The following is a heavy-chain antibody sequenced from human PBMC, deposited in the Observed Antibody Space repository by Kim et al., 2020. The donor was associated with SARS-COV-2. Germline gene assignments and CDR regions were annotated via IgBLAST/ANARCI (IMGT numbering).Heavy chain of an antibody. V-gene: IGHV4-59*01. CDR3: ARGWDAVAGYNWFDP. J-gene: IGHJ5*02. Sequence: SETLSLTCTVSGGSISSDYWSWIRQPPGKGLEWIGYIYYSGSTNYNPSLKSRVTISVDTSKNQFSLKLSSVTAADTAVYYCARGWDAVAGYNWFDPWGQG. CDR1: GGSISSDY. D-gene: IGHD6-19*01. CDR2: IYYSGST.